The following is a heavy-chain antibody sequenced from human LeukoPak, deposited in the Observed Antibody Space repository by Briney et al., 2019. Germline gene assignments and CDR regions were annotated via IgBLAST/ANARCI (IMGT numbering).Heavy chain of an antibody. V-gene: IGHV1-2*02. CDR2: INPISGGT. D-gene: IGHD3-3*01. CDR3: ARDVGGVALDY. CDR1: GYTFTGYY. J-gene: IGHJ4*02. Sequence: ASVKVSCKASGYTFTGYYMHLVRQAPGQGLEWMGWINPISGGTNYAQKFQGRVTMTRDTSISTAYMELSRLRSDDTAVYYCARDVGGVALDYWGQGTLVTVSS.